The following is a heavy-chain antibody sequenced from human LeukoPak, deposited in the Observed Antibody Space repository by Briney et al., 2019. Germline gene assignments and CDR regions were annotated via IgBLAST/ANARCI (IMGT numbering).Heavy chain of an antibody. Sequence: SETLSLTCAVYGGSSSGYCWSWIRQPPGKGLEWIGYIYYSGSTNYNPSLKSRVTISVDTSKNQFSLKLSSVTAADTAVYYCARDLGYSSGWYSYFDYWGQGTLVTVSS. CDR2: IYYSGST. CDR1: GGSSSGYC. V-gene: IGHV4-59*01. D-gene: IGHD6-19*01. J-gene: IGHJ4*02. CDR3: ARDLGYSSGWYSYFDY.